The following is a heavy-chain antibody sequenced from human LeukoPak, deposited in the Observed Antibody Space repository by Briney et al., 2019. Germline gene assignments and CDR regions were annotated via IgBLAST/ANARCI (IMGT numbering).Heavy chain of an antibody. CDR1: GLPFSSCA. CDR2: ITDTGTT. J-gene: IGHJ4*02. Sequence: PGGSLRLSCAASGLPFSSCAMSWVRQAPGKGLEWVTSITDTGTTYYADSVKGRFTISRDNSQNTLYLQMNSLRAEDTAVYYCAKTGYSSGWYGPHFDYWGQGTLVTVSS. CDR3: AKTGYSSGWYGPHFDY. D-gene: IGHD6-19*01. V-gene: IGHV3-23*01.